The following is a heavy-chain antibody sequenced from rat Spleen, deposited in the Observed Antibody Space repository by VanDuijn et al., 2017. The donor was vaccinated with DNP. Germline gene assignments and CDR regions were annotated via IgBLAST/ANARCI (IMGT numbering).Heavy chain of an antibody. J-gene: IGHJ3*01. Sequence: EVKLVESGGGLVQPGRSLKLSCTGSGFIFHDYWMGWVRQAPGKELEWIGEINVDSSIMNYSPSLRDKVSFSRDNGQNTLYLQMSGLGSEDTGTYYCVTRGDPYDNWFAYWGRGTLVTVSS. CDR1: GFIFHDYW. V-gene: IGHV4-2*01. D-gene: IGHD4-2*01. CDR3: VTRGDPYDNWFAY. CDR2: INVDSSIM.